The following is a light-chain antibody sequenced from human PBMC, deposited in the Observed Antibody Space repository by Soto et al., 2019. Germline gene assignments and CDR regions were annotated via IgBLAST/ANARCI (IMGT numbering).Light chain of an antibody. CDR3: QQYNNWPRT. CDR1: QSVSSY. V-gene: IGKV3-15*01. CDR2: GAS. Sequence: EILMTQSPATLSVSPGERATLSCRASQSVSSYLAWYQPTPGQPPRLLIYGASTRATGIPARFSGSVSGTDFTLTISSLQSEDGAVYYCQQYNNWPRTFGQGTKVDIK. J-gene: IGKJ1*01.